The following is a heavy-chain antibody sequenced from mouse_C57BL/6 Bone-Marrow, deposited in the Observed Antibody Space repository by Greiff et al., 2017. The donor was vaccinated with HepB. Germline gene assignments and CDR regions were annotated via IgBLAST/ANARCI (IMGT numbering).Heavy chain of an antibody. D-gene: IGHD4-1*01. J-gene: IGHJ4*01. V-gene: IGHV5-4*03. CDR1: GFTFSSYA. CDR3: AKRGELDAMDY. Sequence: DVKLVESGGGLVKPGGSLKLSCAASGFTFSSYAMSWVRQTPEKRLEWVATISDGGSYTYYPDNVKGRFTISRDNAKNNLYLQMSHLKSEDTAMYYCAKRGELDAMDYWGQGTSVTVSS. CDR2: ISDGGSYT.